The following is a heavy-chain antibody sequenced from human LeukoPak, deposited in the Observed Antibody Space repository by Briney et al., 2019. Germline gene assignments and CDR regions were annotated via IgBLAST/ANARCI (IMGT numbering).Heavy chain of an antibody. V-gene: IGHV4-61*01. D-gene: IGHD6-13*01. Sequence: SETLSLTCTVSGGSVSSGSYYCSWIRQPPGKGLEWIGYLSYTGSTNYNPSLKSRVTISVDTSKKQFSLKVSSVTAADTAVYYCARGYSSSWNYLDYWGQGTLVTVSS. CDR3: ARGYSSSWNYLDY. J-gene: IGHJ4*02. CDR1: GGSVSSGSYY. CDR2: LSYTGST.